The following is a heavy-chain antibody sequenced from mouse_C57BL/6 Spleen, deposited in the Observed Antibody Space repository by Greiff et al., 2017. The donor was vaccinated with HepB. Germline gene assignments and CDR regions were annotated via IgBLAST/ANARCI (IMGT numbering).Heavy chain of an antibody. CDR1: GFTFSSYT. D-gene: IGHD3-3*01. Sequence: DVQLVESGGGLVKPGGSLKLSCAASGFTFSSYTMSWVRQTPEKRLEWVATISGGGGNTYYPDSVKGRFTISRDNAKNTLYLQMSSLRSEDTALYYCARQGTPYYFDYWGQGTTLTVSS. CDR3: ARQGTPYYFDY. CDR2: ISGGGGNT. J-gene: IGHJ2*01. V-gene: IGHV5-9*01.